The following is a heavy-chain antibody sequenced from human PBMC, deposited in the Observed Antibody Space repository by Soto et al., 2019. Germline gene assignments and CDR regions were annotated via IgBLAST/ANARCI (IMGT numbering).Heavy chain of an antibody. J-gene: IGHJ4*02. CDR1: GFTFTSSA. Sequence: SVKVSCKASGFTFTSSAVQWVRQARGQRLEWIGWIVVGSGNTNYAQKFQERVTITRDMSTSTAYMELSSLRSEDTAVYYCAAHPLYYYDSSGYNDYWGQGTLVTVSS. CDR3: AAHPLYYYDSSGYNDY. V-gene: IGHV1-58*01. CDR2: IVVGSGNT. D-gene: IGHD3-22*01.